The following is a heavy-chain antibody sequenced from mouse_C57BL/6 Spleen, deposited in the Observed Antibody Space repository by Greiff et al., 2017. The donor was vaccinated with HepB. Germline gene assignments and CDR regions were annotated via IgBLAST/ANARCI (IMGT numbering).Heavy chain of an antibody. Sequence: VKLQESGAELVKPGASVKISCKASGYAFSSYWMNWVKQRPGKGLEWIGQIYPGDGDTNYNGKFKGKATLTADKSSSTAYMQHSSLTSEDSAVYFCATPGRSLLDHWGQGTTLRVSS. D-gene: IGHD1-1*01. CDR3: ATPGRSLLDH. J-gene: IGHJ2*01. V-gene: IGHV1-80*01. CDR1: GYAFSSYW. CDR2: IYPGDGDT.